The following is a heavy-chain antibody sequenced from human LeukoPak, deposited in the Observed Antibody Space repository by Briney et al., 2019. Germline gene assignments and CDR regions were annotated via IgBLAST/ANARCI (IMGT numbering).Heavy chain of an antibody. CDR2: IYPGDSDT. CDR3: ARQVSADYGKYFCSFYMDV. D-gene: IGHD4-17*01. Sequence: GESLKISCKGSGYSFTTYWVGWVRQMPGKGLEWMGIIYPGDSDTRYSPSFQGQVTISADKSISTAYLQWSSLKASDTAMYYCARQVSADYGKYFCSFYMDVWGKGTTVTVSS. J-gene: IGHJ6*03. CDR1: GYSFTTYW. V-gene: IGHV5-51*01.